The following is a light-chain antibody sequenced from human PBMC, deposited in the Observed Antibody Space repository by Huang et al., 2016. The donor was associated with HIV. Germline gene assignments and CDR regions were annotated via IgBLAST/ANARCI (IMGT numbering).Light chain of an antibody. V-gene: IGKV1D-8*01. CDR2: AAS. CDR1: QGIDRY. J-gene: IGKJ1*01. CDR3: QQYYTFPWT. Sequence: VIWMTQSPSLLSASKGDKVTINWRVSQGIDRYLSWYQQKPGKAPELLISAASTLQGGVPSRFNGSGSGTDFTLTISRLQSEDFANYYCQQYYTFPWTFGQGTKVDVK.